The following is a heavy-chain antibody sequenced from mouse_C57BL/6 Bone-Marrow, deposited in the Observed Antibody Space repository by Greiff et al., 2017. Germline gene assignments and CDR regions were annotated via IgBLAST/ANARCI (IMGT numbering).Heavy chain of an antibody. V-gene: IGHV1-19*01. D-gene: IGHD1-1*01. Sequence: VQLQQSGPVLVKPGASVKMSCKASGYTFTDYYMNWVKQSHGKSLEWIGVINPYNGGPSYNQKFKGKATLTVDTSSSTAYMELNSLTSEDSAFYYSAGEYYYGSFYWYVDVWGTGTTVTVSS. CDR3: AGEYYYGSFYWYVDV. CDR2: INPYNGGP. J-gene: IGHJ1*03. CDR1: GYTFTDYY.